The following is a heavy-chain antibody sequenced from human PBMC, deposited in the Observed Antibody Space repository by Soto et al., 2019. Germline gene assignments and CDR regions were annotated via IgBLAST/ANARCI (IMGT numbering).Heavy chain of an antibody. Sequence: XEXXXLTCTVSGGSISSSSYYWGWIRQPPGKRMEWIGSIYYSGSTYYNQSLKSRVTISVDTSKNQFSMKLSSVTAADTAVYNCASLSNFYCGGDCYSFYYYGMDVCGQGTTFT. CDR2: IYYSGST. CDR1: GGSISSSSYY. D-gene: IGHD2-21*02. J-gene: IGHJ6*02. CDR3: ASLSNFYCGGDCYSFYYYGMDV. V-gene: IGHV4-39*01.